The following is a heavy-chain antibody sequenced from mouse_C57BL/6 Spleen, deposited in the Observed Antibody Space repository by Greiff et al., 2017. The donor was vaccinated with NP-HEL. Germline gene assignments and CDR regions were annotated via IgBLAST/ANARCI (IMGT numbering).Heavy chain of an antibody. CDR1: GYTFTDYY. V-gene: IGHV1-26*01. CDR3: AHTTVDAMDY. D-gene: IGHD1-1*01. Sequence: VQLQQSGPELVKPGASVKISCKASGYTFTDYYMNWVKQSHGKSLEWIGDINPNNGGTSYNQKFKGKATLTVDKSSSTAYMELRSLTSEDSAVYYCAHTTVDAMDYWGQGTSVTVSS. J-gene: IGHJ4*01. CDR2: INPNNGGT.